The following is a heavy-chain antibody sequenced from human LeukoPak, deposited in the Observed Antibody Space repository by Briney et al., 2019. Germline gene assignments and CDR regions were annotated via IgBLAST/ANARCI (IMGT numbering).Heavy chain of an antibody. CDR2: ISSSSSYI. J-gene: IGHJ4*02. CDR1: GFTFSSYN. CDR3: ARVSPELPDTFDY. Sequence: SGGSLRLSCAASGFTFSSYNMNWVRQAPGKGLEWVSSISSSSSYIYYADSLKGRFIISRDNAKNSLYLQMNSLRAEDTAVYYCARVSPELPDTFDYWGQGTLVTVSS. V-gene: IGHV3-21*01. D-gene: IGHD1-14*01.